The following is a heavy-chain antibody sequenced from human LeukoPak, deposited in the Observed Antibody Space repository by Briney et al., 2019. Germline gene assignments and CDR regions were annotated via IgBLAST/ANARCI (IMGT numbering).Heavy chain of an antibody. CDR2: ISGSGGST. Sequence: GGSLRLSCAASGFTFSSYAMSWVRQAPGKGLEWVSAISGSGGSTYYADSVKGRFTISRDNSKNSLFLQMSSLRVEDTALYYCAKDSYGGSGSYYLYSFDMWGQGTMVTVSS. CDR1: GFTFSSYA. J-gene: IGHJ3*02. V-gene: IGHV3-23*01. CDR3: AKDSYGGSGSYYLYSFDM. D-gene: IGHD3-10*01.